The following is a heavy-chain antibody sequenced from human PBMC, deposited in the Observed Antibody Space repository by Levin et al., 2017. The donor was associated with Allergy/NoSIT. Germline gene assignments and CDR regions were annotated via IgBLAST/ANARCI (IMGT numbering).Heavy chain of an antibody. V-gene: IGHV4-59*01. CDR1: GVSITNYY. J-gene: IGHJ4*02. CDR2: SYYSGST. CDR3: AKGARYYYDTSGPSNYFDS. D-gene: IGHD3-22*01. Sequence: GSLRLSCTVSGVSITNYYWGWIRQPPGRGLEWIAHSYYSGSTDYNPPLMRRVVVSLDKSKNQFSLRLSSVTAADPAVYYCAKGARYYYDTSGPSNYFDSWGQGTLVTVSS.